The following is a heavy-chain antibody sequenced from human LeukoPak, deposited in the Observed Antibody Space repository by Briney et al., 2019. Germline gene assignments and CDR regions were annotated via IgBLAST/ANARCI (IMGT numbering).Heavy chain of an antibody. Sequence: GGSLRLSCAASGFTFSSYGMRWVRQAPGKGLEWVAVIWYDGSSKYYADSVKGRFTISRDNSKNTLYLQMNSLRAEDTAVYYCARGTNIVVVPAAMGRPYFDYWGQGTLVTVSS. V-gene: IGHV3-33*01. CDR1: GFTFSSYG. J-gene: IGHJ4*02. D-gene: IGHD2-2*01. CDR2: IWYDGSSK. CDR3: ARGTNIVVVPAAMGRPYFDY.